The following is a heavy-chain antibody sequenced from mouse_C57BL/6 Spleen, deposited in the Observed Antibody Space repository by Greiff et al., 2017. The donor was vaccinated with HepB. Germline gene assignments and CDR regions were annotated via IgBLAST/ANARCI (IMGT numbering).Heavy chain of an antibody. J-gene: IGHJ3*01. D-gene: IGHD1-1*01. CDR2: IYPGDGDT. V-gene: IGHV1-82*01. CDR1: GYAFSSSW. CDR3: ARYDYGSIPRFAY. Sequence: QVQLQQSGPELVKPGASVKISCKASGYAFSSSWMNWVKQRPGKGLEWIGRIYPGDGDTNYNGKFKGKATLTADKSSSTAYMQLLSLTSEDAAVYFCARYDYGSIPRFAYWGQGTLVTVSA.